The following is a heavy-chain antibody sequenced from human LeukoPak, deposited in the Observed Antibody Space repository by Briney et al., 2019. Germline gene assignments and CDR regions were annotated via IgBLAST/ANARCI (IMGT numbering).Heavy chain of an antibody. CDR1: GHSFTTYD. Sequence: GASVKVSCMASGHSFTTYDINWVRPAAGQGLEWMGWMNPKSGNAGYAPKFQDRVSMTRNTSLTSAYMGLRSLTSEDTAMYFCARVVGSALNKEAFDVWGQGTVVTVSS. D-gene: IGHD3-10*01. V-gene: IGHV1-8*01. J-gene: IGHJ3*01. CDR3: ARVVGSALNKEAFDV. CDR2: MNPKSGNA.